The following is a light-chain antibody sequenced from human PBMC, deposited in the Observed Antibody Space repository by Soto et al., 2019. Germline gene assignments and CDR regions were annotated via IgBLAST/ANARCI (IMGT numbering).Light chain of an antibody. J-gene: IGLJ1*01. V-gene: IGLV2-14*01. CDR3: CSYTTSSAYV. CDR2: EVS. Sequence: QSVLTQPASVSGSPGQSITISCTGTTSDVGGYNSVSWYQQHPGKVPRLIIYEVSNRPSGVSNRFSGSKSGNTAFLAISGLQADDEADYYCCSYTTSSAYVFGTGNQVTVL. CDR1: TSDVGGYNS.